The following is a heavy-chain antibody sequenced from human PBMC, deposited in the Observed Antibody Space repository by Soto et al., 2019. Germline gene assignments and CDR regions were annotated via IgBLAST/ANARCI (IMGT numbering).Heavy chain of an antibody. V-gene: IGHV3-23*01. CDR2: ISGSGGST. D-gene: IGHD2-2*01. CDR3: AKDGGYCSSTSCYDYYYGMDV. CDR1: GFTFSSYA. Sequence: VGSLRLSCAASGFTFSSYAMSWVRQAPGKGLEWVSAISGSGGSTYYADSVKGRFTISRDNSKNTLYLQMNSLRAEDTAVYYCAKDGGYCSSTSCYDYYYGMDVWGQGTTVTVSS. J-gene: IGHJ6*02.